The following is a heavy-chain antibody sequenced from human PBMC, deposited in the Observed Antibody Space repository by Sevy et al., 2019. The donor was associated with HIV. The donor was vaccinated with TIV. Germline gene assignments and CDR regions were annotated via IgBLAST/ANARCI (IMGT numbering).Heavy chain of an antibody. Sequence: GGSLRLSCAASGFPFNDHALHWVRQVPGKGLEWVSGISWNSRNVGYADSVKGRITISQDNANHFLYLEMNSLTPEVTAFYYCAKDINRGCDGINCYPYYYYFYGLDVWGQGTTVTVSS. V-gene: IGHV3-9*01. CDR2: ISWNSRNV. J-gene: IGHJ6*02. D-gene: IGHD2-21*01. CDR3: AKDINRGCDGINCYPYYYYFYGLDV. CDR1: GFPFNDHA.